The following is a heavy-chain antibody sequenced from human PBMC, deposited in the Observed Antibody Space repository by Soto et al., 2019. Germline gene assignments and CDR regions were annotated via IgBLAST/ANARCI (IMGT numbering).Heavy chain of an antibody. J-gene: IGHJ5*01. CDR1: GFTFSSHA. CDR3: AKGMEEAAVQDS. V-gene: IGHV3-23*01. D-gene: IGHD6-13*01. CDR2: VSGSGDRT. Sequence: EVQLLESGGGLVQPGGSLGLSCVGSGFTFSSHAMSWVRQAPGKGLEWVSSVSGSGDRTYYADSVKGRFTISRDNSKNTLYLQMNSLRAEDTAIYYCAKGMEEAAVQDSWGQGIRVIVSS.